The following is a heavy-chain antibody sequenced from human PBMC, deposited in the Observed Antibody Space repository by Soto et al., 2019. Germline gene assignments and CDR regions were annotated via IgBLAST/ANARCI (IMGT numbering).Heavy chain of an antibody. J-gene: IGHJ4*02. CDR2: IKDGGVT. D-gene: IGHD5-12*01. Sequence: QVHLQQWGAGLLKPSETLSLTCAVNGGSLTGYYWSWIRQPPGKGLEWIGEIKDGGVTNYSPSLQGRATTSAASAKNQFSLKLNSVPAANPAVDYCARGQEGIVATHWDQGTLVTVSS. V-gene: IGHV4-34*01. CDR1: GGSLTGYY. CDR3: ARGQEGIVATH.